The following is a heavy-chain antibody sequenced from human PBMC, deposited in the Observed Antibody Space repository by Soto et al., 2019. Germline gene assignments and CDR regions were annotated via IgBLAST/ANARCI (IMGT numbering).Heavy chain of an antibody. CDR2: MNPNSGNA. J-gene: IGHJ5*02. CDR1: GYSFTRHD. V-gene: IGHV1-8*01. CDR3: ARGAYIDYSHWFDP. Sequence: QVQLVQSGAEVRKPGASVRVSCKATGYSFTRHDINWLRQAAGQGLEWMGWMNPNSGNAVYAQKFQGRVTMTRNTSITTAYIEVTSLKSEDTAVYFCARGAYIDYSHWFDPWGQGTLVTVSS. D-gene: IGHD4-4*01.